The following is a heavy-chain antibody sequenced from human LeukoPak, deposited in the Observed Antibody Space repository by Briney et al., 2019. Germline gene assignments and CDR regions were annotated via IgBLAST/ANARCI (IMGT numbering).Heavy chain of an antibody. CDR2: IIPIFGTA. D-gene: IGHD3-3*01. Sequence: SVKVSCKASGGTFSSYAISWVRQAPGQGLEWMGGIIPIFGTAKYAQKFPGRVTITADESTSPAYMELSRLRSEDTAVYYCARKGGQYYDFWSGQIWFDPWGQGTLVTVSS. CDR3: ARKGGQYYDFWSGQIWFDP. J-gene: IGHJ5*02. V-gene: IGHV1-69*13. CDR1: GGTFSSYA.